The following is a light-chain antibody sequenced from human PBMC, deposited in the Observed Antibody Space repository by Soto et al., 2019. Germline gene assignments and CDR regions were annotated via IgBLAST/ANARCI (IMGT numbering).Light chain of an antibody. CDR2: DVS. Sequence: QSALTQPASVSGSPGQSITISCTGTSSDVGGYNYVSWYQQHPGKAPKLMIYDVSNRPSGVSNRFSGSKSGNTASLTISGLQAEDEADYYCSSYTSGSTIYVFRTGTKVTVL. V-gene: IGLV2-14*01. CDR3: SSYTSGSTIYV. J-gene: IGLJ1*01. CDR1: SSDVGGYNY.